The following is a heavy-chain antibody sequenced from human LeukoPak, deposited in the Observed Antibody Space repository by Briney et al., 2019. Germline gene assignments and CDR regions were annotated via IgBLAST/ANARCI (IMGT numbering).Heavy chain of an antibody. D-gene: IGHD1-20*01. Sequence: ASVKVSCKASGYTFTSYAMHWVRQAPGQRLEWMGWINAGNGNTKYSQKFQGRVTITRDTSASTAYMELSSLRSDDTAVYYCARGYNWNPHDAFDIWGQGTMVTVSS. J-gene: IGHJ3*02. V-gene: IGHV1-3*01. CDR3: ARGYNWNPHDAFDI. CDR2: INAGNGNT. CDR1: GYTFTSYA.